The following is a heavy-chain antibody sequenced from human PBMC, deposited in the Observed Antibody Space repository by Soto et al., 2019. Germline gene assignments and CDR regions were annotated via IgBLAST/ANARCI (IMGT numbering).Heavy chain of an antibody. CDR3: ANHYDILTGYSDY. CDR2: ISGSGGST. D-gene: IGHD3-9*01. CDR1: GFTFSSYS. Sequence: GGSLRLSCAASGFTFSSYSMSWVRQAPGKGLEWVSAISGSGGSTYYADSVKGRFTISRDNSKNTLYLQMNSLRAEDTAVYYCANHYDILTGYSDYWGQGTLVTVSS. J-gene: IGHJ4*02. V-gene: IGHV3-23*01.